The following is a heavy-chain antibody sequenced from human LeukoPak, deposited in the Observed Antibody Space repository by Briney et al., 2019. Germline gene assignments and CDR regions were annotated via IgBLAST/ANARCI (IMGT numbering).Heavy chain of an antibody. CDR3: ARETRVRYYYDSSGPGAFDI. CDR2: IWYDGSNK. V-gene: IGHV3-33*08. Sequence: QPGGSLRLSCAASGFTFSDHYMDWVRQAPGKGLEWVAVIWYDGSNKYYADSVKGRFTISRDNSKNTLYLQMNSLRAEDTAVYYCARETRVRYYYDSSGPGAFDIWGQGTMVTVSS. D-gene: IGHD3-22*01. CDR1: GFTFSDHY. J-gene: IGHJ3*02.